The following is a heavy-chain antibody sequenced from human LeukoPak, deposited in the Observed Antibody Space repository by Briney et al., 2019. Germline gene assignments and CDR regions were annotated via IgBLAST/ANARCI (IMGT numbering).Heavy chain of an antibody. J-gene: IGHJ3*02. D-gene: IGHD2-2*01. CDR1: GGSISSYY. Sequence: SETLSLTCAVSGGSISSYYWSWIRQPPGKGLEWIGYIYYSGSTNYNPSLKSRVAISVDTSKNQFSLKLSSVTAADTAVYYCARYAGRVDFDNWGQGTMVTVSS. CDR3: ARYAGRVDFDN. CDR2: IYYSGST. V-gene: IGHV4-59*08.